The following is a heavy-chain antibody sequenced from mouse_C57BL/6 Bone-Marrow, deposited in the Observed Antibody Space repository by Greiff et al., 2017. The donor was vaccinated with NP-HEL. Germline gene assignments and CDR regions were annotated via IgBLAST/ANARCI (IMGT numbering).Heavy chain of an antibody. CDR2: INPGSGGT. CDR3: ARNYGSSDY. CDR1: GYAFTNYL. V-gene: IGHV1-54*01. Sequence: QVQLQHSGAELVRPGTSVKVSCKASGYAFTNYLIEWVKQRPGQGLEWIGVINPGSGGTNYNEKFKGKATLTADKSSSTAYMQLSSLTSEDSAVYFCARNYGSSDYWGQGTTLTVSS. D-gene: IGHD1-1*01. J-gene: IGHJ2*01.